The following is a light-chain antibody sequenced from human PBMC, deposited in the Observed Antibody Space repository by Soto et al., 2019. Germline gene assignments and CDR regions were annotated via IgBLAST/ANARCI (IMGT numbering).Light chain of an antibody. CDR3: MQGRHWPYT. J-gene: IGKJ3*01. Sequence: VVVTQSPLSLPVTLGQPASISCRSSQSLIHSDGNTYLHWFQQRPGQSQRRLIYHVSIRDSGVPDRVRRSGSGTDFTLEISRVEAGDVGVYYCMQGRHWPYTFGPGTTVDIK. CDR2: HVS. V-gene: IGKV2-30*02. CDR1: QSLIHSDGNTY.